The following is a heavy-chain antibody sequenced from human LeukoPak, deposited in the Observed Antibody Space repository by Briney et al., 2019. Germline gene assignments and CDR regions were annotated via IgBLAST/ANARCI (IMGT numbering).Heavy chain of an antibody. CDR2: IRYHGSDK. Sequence: GGSLRLSCAASGFTFSSYGMSWVRQAPGKGLEWVAFIRYHGSDKYYADSVKGRFTISRDNSKNTLYLQMNSLRAEDTAVYYCARSPTSWYFDYWGQGTLVTVSS. CDR3: ARSPTSWYFDY. J-gene: IGHJ4*02. V-gene: IGHV3-30*02. D-gene: IGHD2-2*01. CDR1: GFTFSSYG.